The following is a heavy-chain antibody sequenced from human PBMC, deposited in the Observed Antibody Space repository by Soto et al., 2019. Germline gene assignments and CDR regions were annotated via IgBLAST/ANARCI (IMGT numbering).Heavy chain of an antibody. CDR2: ISGSGGSA. Sequence: EVHLLESGGGLVQPGGSLRLSCAASGFTFSRYAMSWVRQAPGKGLEWVSAISGSGGSAYYTDSLKGRFTISRDNSKDTLYLQMNSLRAEDTAIYYCAKEIGLGRGGVFDYWGQGALVTVSS. J-gene: IGHJ4*02. CDR1: GFTFSRYA. CDR3: AKEIGLGRGGVFDY. D-gene: IGHD1-26*01. V-gene: IGHV3-23*01.